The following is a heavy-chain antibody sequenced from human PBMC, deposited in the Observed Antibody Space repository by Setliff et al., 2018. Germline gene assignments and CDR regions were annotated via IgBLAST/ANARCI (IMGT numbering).Heavy chain of an antibody. J-gene: IGHJ5*02. CDR1: GDSISSGSYY. CDR2: FHTGGST. Sequence: KTSETLSLTCTVSGDSISSGSYYWTWIRQPAGKGLEWIGHFHTGGSTNYNRSLGSRVSISVDTSKNQFSLKLSSVTAADTATYYCARAGPTVTFFRVLVISWWDPWGQGSLVTVSS. CDR3: ARAGPTVTFFRVLVISWWDP. D-gene: IGHD3-3*01. V-gene: IGHV4-61*09.